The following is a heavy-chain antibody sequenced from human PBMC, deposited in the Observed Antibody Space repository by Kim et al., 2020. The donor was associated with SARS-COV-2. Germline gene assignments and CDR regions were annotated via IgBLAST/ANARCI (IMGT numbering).Heavy chain of an antibody. CDR2: IGADGSVT. CDR1: GFTFSMYS. J-gene: IGHJ4*02. V-gene: IGHV3-23*02. Sequence: GGSLRLSCAASGFTFSMYSMSWVRQAPGKGLDWVSVIGADGSVTFYGDSVKGRFTVSRDNPKNMVYLQMNSLRAEDTAIYYCAKHLRHGSEAFDSWGQGT. D-gene: IGHD5-12*01. CDR3: AKHLRHGSEAFDS.